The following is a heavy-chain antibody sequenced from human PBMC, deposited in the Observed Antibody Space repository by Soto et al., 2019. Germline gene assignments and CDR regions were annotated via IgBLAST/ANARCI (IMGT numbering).Heavy chain of an antibody. Sequence: ASVKVSCKASGYTFTGYYMHWVRQAPGQGLEWMGWINPNSGGTNYAQKFQGWVTMTRDTSISTAYMELSRLRSDDTAVYYCARDGSVEYRSYENWFDPWGQGTLVTVSS. CDR1: GYTFTGYY. CDR2: INPNSGGT. V-gene: IGHV1-2*04. D-gene: IGHD6-6*01. CDR3: ARDGSVEYRSYENWFDP. J-gene: IGHJ5*02.